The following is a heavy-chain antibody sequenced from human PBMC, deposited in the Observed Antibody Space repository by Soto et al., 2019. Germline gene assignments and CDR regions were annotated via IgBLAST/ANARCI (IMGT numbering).Heavy chain of an antibody. J-gene: IGHJ4*02. V-gene: IGHV3-30*09. D-gene: IGHD2-15*01. CDR2: ISYDGTNK. CDR3: SSDSTNTVVAAGGY. CDR1: GFTFRSYA. Sequence: QVQLVESGGGVVQPGRSLRLSCAASGFTFRSYAMHWVRQAPGKGLEWVTVISYDGTNKYYADSVEGRFAISRDNSRNTMYLQMNSLRAEDTAVYYCSSDSTNTVVAAGGYWGQGTLVTVSS.